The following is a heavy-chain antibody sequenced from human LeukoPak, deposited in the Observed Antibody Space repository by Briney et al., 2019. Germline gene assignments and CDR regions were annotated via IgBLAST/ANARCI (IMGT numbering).Heavy chain of an antibody. Sequence: ASVKVSCKASGYTFTSYGISWVRQAPGQGLEWMGWISAYNGNTNYAQKLQGRVTMTTDTCTSTAYMELRSLRSTDTAVYYWERDVAVAGKPLDFDDYWGQGTLVTVSS. CDR3: ERDVAVAGKPLDFDDY. J-gene: IGHJ4*02. CDR1: GYTFTSYG. D-gene: IGHD6-19*01. CDR2: ISAYNGNT. V-gene: IGHV1-18*01.